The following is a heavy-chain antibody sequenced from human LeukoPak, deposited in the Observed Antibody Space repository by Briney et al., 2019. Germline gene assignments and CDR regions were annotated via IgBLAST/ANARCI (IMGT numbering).Heavy chain of an antibody. CDR2: ISGSGGST. CDR1: GFTFSNAW. J-gene: IGHJ4*02. D-gene: IGHD3-22*01. V-gene: IGHV3-23*01. CDR3: AKVYYYESSGYFLGAY. Sequence: PGGSLRLSCAASGFTFSNAWMSWVRQAPGKGLEWVSAISGSGGSTYYAESVKGRFTISRDNSKNTLYLQMNSLRAEDTAVYYCAKVYYYESSGYFLGAYWGQGPLVTVSS.